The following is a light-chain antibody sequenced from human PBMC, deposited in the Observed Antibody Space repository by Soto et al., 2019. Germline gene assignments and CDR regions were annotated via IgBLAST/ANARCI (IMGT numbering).Light chain of an antibody. J-gene: IGKJ2*01. Sequence: DIQMTQSPSSLSASVGDRVTITCRASQSISSYLNWYQQKPGKAPKLLCYAASSLQSGVPSRFTGSGLWTDFTLTIISLKPDDFATYYCQQSYSTPYTFGQGTKLEIK. CDR1: QSISSY. CDR3: QQSYSTPYT. CDR2: AAS. V-gene: IGKV1-39*01.